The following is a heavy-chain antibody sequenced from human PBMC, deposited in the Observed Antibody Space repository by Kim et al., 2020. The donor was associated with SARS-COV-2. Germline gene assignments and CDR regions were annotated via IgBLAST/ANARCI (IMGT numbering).Heavy chain of an antibody. CDR2: IWYDGSNK. CDR1: GFTFSSYG. CDR3: ARDKNYYGSGSPYDAFDI. V-gene: IGHV3-33*01. Sequence: GGSLRLSCAASGFTFSSYGMHWVRQAPGKGLEWVAVIWYDGSNKYYADSVNGRFTISRDNSKNTLYLQMNSLRAEDTAVYYCARDKNYYGSGSPYDAFDIWGQGTMVTVSS. J-gene: IGHJ3*02. D-gene: IGHD3-10*01.